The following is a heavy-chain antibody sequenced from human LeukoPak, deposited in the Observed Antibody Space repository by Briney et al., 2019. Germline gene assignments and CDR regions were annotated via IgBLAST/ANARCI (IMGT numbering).Heavy chain of an antibody. CDR1: GGTFSSYT. Sequence: GSSVKVSCKASGGTFSSYTISWVRQAPGQGLEWMGGIIPIFGTTNYAQKFQGRVTITTDEPTSTAYMELSSLRSEDTAVYYCARAYGGTYDFDYWGQGTLVTVSS. J-gene: IGHJ4*02. D-gene: IGHD4-23*01. V-gene: IGHV1-69*05. CDR3: ARAYGGTYDFDY. CDR2: IIPIFGTT.